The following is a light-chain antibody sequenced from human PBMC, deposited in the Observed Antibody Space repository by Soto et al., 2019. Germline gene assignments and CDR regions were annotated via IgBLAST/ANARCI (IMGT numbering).Light chain of an antibody. CDR2: AVS. V-gene: IGKV1-17*03. J-gene: IGKJ1*01. Sequence: IQVTQSPSAMSASVGGRVTITCRASQDISHYLAWFQQKPGKVPKRLIFAVSNLESGVPSRFRGSGSGTEFTLTITSLQPEDFATYYCLQHNSYPWTFGQGTKVDIK. CDR1: QDISHY. CDR3: LQHNSYPWT.